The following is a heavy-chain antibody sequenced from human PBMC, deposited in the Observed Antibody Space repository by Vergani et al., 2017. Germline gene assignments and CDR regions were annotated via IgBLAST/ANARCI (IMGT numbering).Heavy chain of an antibody. V-gene: IGHV1-8*01. D-gene: IGHD2-2*01. Sequence: QVQLVQSGAEVKKPGASVKVSCKASGYTFTSYDIHWVRQATGQGLEWMGWMNPNSGNTGYAQKFQGRVTMTRNTSISTAYMELSSLRSEDTAVYYCARAHCSSTSCYDWFDRWGEGTLVTVSS. CDR1: GYTFTSYD. J-gene: IGHJ5*02. CDR2: MNPNSGNT. CDR3: ARAHCSSTSCYDWFDR.